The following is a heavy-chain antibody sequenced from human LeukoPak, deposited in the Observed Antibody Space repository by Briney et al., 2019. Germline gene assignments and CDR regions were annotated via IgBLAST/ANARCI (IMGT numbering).Heavy chain of an antibody. J-gene: IGHJ4*02. Sequence: GRSLRLSCAASGFTFDDYAMHWVRQAPGKGLEWVSGISWNSGSIGYADSVKGRFTISRDNAKNSLYLQMNSLRAEDMALYYCAKSYFSSRSLGGPFDYWGQGTLVTVSS. V-gene: IGHV3-9*03. CDR1: GFTFDDYA. D-gene: IGHD3-10*01. CDR3: AKSYFSSRSLGGPFDY. CDR2: ISWNSGSI.